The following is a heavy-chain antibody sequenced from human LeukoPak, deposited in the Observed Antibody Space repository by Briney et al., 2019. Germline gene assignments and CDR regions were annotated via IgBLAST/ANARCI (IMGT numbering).Heavy chain of an antibody. CDR2: IYFSGST. Sequence: SETLSLTCTVSGVSITSFYWSWIRQRPGKGLEWVGYIYFSGSTNYNPSLKSRVTVSLDTTKNQVSLKLSSVSAAVTAVYYCASTGYCIGGSCYSNYFDHWGQGTLVTVSS. CDR3: ASTGYCIGGSCYSNYFDH. J-gene: IGHJ4*02. V-gene: IGHV4-59*08. CDR1: GVSITSFY. D-gene: IGHD2-15*01.